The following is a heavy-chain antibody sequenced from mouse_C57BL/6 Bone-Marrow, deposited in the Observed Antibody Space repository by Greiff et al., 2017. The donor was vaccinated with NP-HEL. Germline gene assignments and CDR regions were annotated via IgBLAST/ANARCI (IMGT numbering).Heavy chain of an antibody. J-gene: IGHJ4*01. CDR2: IYPRDGST. D-gene: IGHD1-1*01. CDR1: GYTFTDHT. V-gene: IGHV1-78*01. CDR3: ARENYYGRDYYAMDY. Sequence: QVQLQQSDAELVKPGASVKISCKVSGYTFTDHTIHWMKQRPEQGLEWIGYIYPRDGSTKYNEKFKGKATLTADKSSSTAYMQLNSLTSEDSAVYFCARENYYGRDYYAMDYWGQGTSVTVSS.